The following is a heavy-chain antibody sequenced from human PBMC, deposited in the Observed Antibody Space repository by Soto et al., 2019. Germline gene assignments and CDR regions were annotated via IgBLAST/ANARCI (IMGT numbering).Heavy chain of an antibody. Sequence: PSETLSQTYNNSGTSVSNGYWSWILQPPGKGLEWIGFLYFGGSFNYNPSLTSRVTISVETSKNQFSMKLSSVTASDTAVYYCARSYYDSTGFAVDPWGQG. D-gene: IGHD3-22*01. J-gene: IGHJ5*02. CDR2: LYFGGSF. V-gene: IGHV4-59*02. CDR1: GTSVSNGY. CDR3: ARSYYDSTGFAVDP.